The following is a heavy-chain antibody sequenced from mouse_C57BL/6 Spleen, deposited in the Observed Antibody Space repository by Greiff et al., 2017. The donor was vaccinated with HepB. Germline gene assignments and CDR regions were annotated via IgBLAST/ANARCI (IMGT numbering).Heavy chain of an antibody. CDR1: GYTFTGYW. CDR3: ARGPYYYGSSYGYFDY. CDR2: ILPGSGST. V-gene: IGHV1-9*01. J-gene: IGHJ2*01. Sequence: VQLQQSGAELMKPGASVKLSCKATGYTFTGYWIEWVKQRPGHGLEWIGEILPGSGSTNYNEKFKGKATFTADTSSNTAYMQLGSLTTEDSAIYYCARGPYYYGSSYGYFDYWGQGTTLTVSS. D-gene: IGHD1-1*01.